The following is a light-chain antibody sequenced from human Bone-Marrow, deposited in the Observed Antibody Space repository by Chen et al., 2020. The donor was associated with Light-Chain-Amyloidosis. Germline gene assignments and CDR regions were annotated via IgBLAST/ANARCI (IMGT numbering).Light chain of an antibody. Sequence: SYVLTQPSSVSVAPGQTATIACGGNNIGSTSVHWYQQTPGQAPLLVVYDDSDRPSGIPGRLSGPNSGNTDTLTISRVEAGDEADYYCQVWDRSSDRPVFGGGTKLTVL. CDR2: DDS. CDR1: NIGSTS. CDR3: QVWDRSSDRPV. V-gene: IGLV3-21*02. J-gene: IGLJ3*02.